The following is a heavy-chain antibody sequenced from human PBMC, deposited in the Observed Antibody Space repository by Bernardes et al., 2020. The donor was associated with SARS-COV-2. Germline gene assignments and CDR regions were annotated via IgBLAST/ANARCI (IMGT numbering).Heavy chain of an antibody. Sequence: SGPTLVKPTQTLTLTCTFSGFSLSTYGVSVGWVRQPPGKALEWLALIYWNDDKRYSPSLSSRLTITKDTSKNQVVLTMTNMDPVDTATYYCARYPLLLGTYFFDHWGQGTLVTVSS. V-gene: IGHV2-5*01. CDR2: IYWNDDK. J-gene: IGHJ4*02. CDR3: ARYPLLLGTYFFDH. D-gene: IGHD7-27*01. CDR1: GFSLSTYGVS.